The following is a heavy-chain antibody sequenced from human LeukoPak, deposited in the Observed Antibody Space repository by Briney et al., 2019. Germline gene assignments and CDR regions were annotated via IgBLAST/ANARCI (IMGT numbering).Heavy chain of an antibody. CDR1: GFTFSSYG. CDR2: ISGSGGST. D-gene: IGHD3-3*01. J-gene: IGHJ4*02. CDR3: ARDSGVVITHFDY. V-gene: IGHV3-23*01. Sequence: GGSLRLSCAASGFTFSSYGMTWVRQAPGQGLEWVSTISGSGGSTYYVDSVEGRFTISRDNSRNTLFLQMNSLRAEDTAVYYCARDSGVVITHFDYWGQGTLVTVSS.